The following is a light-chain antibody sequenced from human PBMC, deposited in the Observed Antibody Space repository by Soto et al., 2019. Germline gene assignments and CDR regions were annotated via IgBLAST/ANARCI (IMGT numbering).Light chain of an antibody. CDR2: QTS. CDR3: HQRQSWPRT. Sequence: IVLPQSPAPLSSFPGDRVTLSCRASQYINTRLAWYQHRPGQAPRLLIYQTSLRAAGIPARFSASGSGTDFTLTISDVQPEDFALYYCHQRQSWPRTFGQGAKVDI. V-gene: IGKV3-11*01. CDR1: QYINTR. J-gene: IGKJ1*01.